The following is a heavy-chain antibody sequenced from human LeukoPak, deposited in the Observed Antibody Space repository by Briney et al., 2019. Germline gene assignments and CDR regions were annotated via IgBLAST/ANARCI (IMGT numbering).Heavy chain of an antibody. D-gene: IGHD6-6*01. J-gene: IGHJ4*02. V-gene: IGHV4-4*02. CDR2: IYHSGST. CDR3: ARDRRVRLSSSSSYFDY. Sequence: PSGTLSLTCAVSGGSISSSNWWSWVRQPPGKGLEWIGEIYHSGSTNYNPSLKSRVTISVDKSKNQFSLKLSSVTAADTAVYYCARDRRVRLSSSSSYFDYWGQGTLVTVSS. CDR1: GGSISSSNW.